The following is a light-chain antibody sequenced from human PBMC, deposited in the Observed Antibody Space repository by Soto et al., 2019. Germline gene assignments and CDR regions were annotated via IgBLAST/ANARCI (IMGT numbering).Light chain of an antibody. Sequence: DIQMTQSPSTLSASVGDRVTITCRASQSISSWLAWYQQKPGKAPKLLIYKASSLESGVPSRFSGSGSGTEFTLTISSLQPDDFATYYCQHWNNYLWTFGQGTKVEIK. J-gene: IGKJ1*01. V-gene: IGKV1-5*03. CDR3: QHWNNYLWT. CDR1: QSISSW. CDR2: KAS.